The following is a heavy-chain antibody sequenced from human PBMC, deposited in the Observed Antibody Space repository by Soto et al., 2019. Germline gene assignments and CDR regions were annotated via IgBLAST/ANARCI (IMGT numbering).Heavy chain of an antibody. CDR3: ARHPSDFWFDP. Sequence: PSETLSLTCTVSGGSISSYYWSWIRQPPGKGLEWIGSIYYSGSTYYNPSLKSRVTVSVDTSKNQFSLKLSSVTAADTAVYYCARHPSDFWFDPWGQGTLVTVS. V-gene: IGHV4-59*08. CDR2: IYYSGST. D-gene: IGHD2-21*02. J-gene: IGHJ5*02. CDR1: GGSISSYY.